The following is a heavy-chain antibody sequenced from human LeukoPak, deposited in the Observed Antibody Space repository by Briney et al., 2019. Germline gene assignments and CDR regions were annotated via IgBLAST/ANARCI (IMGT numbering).Heavy chain of an antibody. V-gene: IGHV1-69*05. CDR1: GGTFSSYA. J-gene: IGHJ6*03. D-gene: IGHD1-20*01. Sequence: SVKVSCKASGGTFSSYAISWVRQAPGQGLEWMGRIIPIFGTANYAQKFQGRVTITTDESTSTAYMELSSLRSEDTAVYYCARYNWNPYYMDVWGKGTTVTVSS. CDR2: IIPIFGTA. CDR3: ARYNWNPYYMDV.